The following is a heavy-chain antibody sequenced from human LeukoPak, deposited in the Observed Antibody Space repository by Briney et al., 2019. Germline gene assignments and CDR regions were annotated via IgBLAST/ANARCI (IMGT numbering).Heavy chain of an antibody. D-gene: IGHD3-22*01. Sequence: SETLSLTCAVYGGSFSGYYWSWIRQPPGKGLEWIGEINHRGSTTYNPSLKSRVTISVDTSKNQFSLKLISVTTADTAVYYCARTYYYDSSGYYRIFDYWGQGTLVTVSS. J-gene: IGHJ4*02. CDR1: GGSFSGYY. CDR3: ARTYYYDSSGYYRIFDY. CDR2: INHRGST. V-gene: IGHV4-34*01.